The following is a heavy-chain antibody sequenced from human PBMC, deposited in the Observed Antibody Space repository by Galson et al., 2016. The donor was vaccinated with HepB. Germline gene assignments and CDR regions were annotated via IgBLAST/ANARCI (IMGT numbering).Heavy chain of an antibody. J-gene: IGHJ4*02. CDR2: IPYDGRNK. D-gene: IGHD1-1*01. V-gene: IGHV3-30*04. Sequence: SLRLSCAASGFTFSTYAMTWVRQAPGKGLEWVAAIPYDGRNKYHADSVRGRFTISRDNSKNTLYLQMDSLRAEDTAVYYCALNWNCDSWGQGTLVTVSS. CDR1: GFTFSTYA. CDR3: ALNWNCDS.